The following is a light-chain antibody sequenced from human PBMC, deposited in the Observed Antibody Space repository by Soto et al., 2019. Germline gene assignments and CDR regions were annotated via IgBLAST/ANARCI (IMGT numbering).Light chain of an antibody. CDR2: AAS. Sequence: AIRMTQSPSSFSASTGDRVTITCRASQGISSYLAWYQQKPGKAPKLLIYAASTLQSGVPSRFSGSGSGTDFTLTLSCLQSEDFATYYCQLYYSYPFTFGPGTKVDIK. CDR3: QLYYSYPFT. V-gene: IGKV1-8*01. J-gene: IGKJ3*01. CDR1: QGISSY.